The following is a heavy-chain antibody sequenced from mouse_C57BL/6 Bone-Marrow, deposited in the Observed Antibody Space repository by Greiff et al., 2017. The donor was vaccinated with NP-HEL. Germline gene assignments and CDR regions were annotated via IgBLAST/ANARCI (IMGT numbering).Heavy chain of an antibody. CDR1: GYTFTSYT. Sequence: QVQLQQSGAELARPGASVKTSCKASGYTFTSYTMHWVKQRPGQGLEWIGYINPSSGYTKYNQKFKDTAKLTEDKSSGTAYLQMSSLTSEDSAVYYCSTTMVTTDWFAYWGQGALVTVAA. D-gene: IGHD2-2*01. V-gene: IGHV1-4*01. J-gene: IGHJ3*01. CDR2: INPSSGYT. CDR3: STTMVTTDWFAY.